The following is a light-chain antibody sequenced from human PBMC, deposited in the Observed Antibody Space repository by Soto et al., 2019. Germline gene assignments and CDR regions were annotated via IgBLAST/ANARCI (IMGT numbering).Light chain of an antibody. CDR1: QDISTA. J-gene: IGKJ4*01. V-gene: IGKV1-13*02. CDR2: DAS. Sequence: AIPLTQSPSSLSASVGDRVTITCRASQDISTALAWYQQRPGKAPKLLIYDASSLESGVPSRFSGXXXXTXXXLTISSLQPEDFATYYCQQFYSYPLAFGGGTKVEIK. CDR3: QQFYSYPLA.